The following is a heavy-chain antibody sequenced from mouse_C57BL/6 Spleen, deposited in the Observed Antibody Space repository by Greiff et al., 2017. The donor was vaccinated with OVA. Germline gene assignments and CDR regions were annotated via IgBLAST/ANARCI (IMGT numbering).Heavy chain of an antibody. J-gene: IGHJ2*01. V-gene: IGHV14-4*01. D-gene: IGHD4-1*01. Sequence: VQLQQSGAELVRPGASVKLSCTASGFNIKDDYMHWVKQRPEQGLEWIGWIDTENGDTEYASKFQGKATITADTSSNTAYLQLSSLTSEDTAVYYCTRGVTGTKPVDYWGQGTTLTVSS. CDR2: IDTENGDT. CDR1: GFNIKDDY. CDR3: TRGVTGTKPVDY.